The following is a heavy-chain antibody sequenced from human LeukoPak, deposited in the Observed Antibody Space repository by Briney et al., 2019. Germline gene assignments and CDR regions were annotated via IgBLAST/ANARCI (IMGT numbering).Heavy chain of an antibody. CDR3: AKDSADTAMVD. V-gene: IGHV3-64*01. Sequence: GGSLRLSCAASGFTFSSYAMHWVRQAPGKGLEYVSAISSNGGSTYYANSVKGRFTISRDNSKNTLYLQMGSLRAEDMAVYYCAKDSADTAMVDWGQGTLVTASS. CDR1: GFTFSSYA. D-gene: IGHD5-18*01. CDR2: ISSNGGST. J-gene: IGHJ4*02.